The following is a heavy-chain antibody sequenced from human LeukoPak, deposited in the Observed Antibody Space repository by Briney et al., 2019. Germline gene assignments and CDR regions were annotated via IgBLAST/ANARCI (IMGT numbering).Heavy chain of an antibody. CDR3: ARRRYMDV. J-gene: IGHJ6*03. CDR1: GFTFSSYS. V-gene: IGHV3-48*01. Sequence: GGSLRLSCAASGFTFSSYSMNWVRQAPGKGLEYISYISTSSGTIYYADSVEGRFTISRDNAKNSLYLQMNSLRAEDTAVYYCARRRYMDVWGKGTTVTASS. CDR2: ISTSSGTI.